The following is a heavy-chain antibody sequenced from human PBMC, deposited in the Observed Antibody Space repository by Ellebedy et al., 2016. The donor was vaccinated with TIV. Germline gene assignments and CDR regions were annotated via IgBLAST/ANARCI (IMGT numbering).Heavy chain of an antibody. J-gene: IGHJ6*02. CDR3: ARRLVICSGGSCPRSYGMDV. D-gene: IGHD2-15*01. CDR1: GLTFSSHA. CDR2: ISGSGGNT. Sequence: GESLKISCAASGLTFSSHAMSWVRQAPGKGLEWVSSISGSGGNTYYADSVRGRFTISRDNSKNTLYLLMNSLRADDTALYYCARRLVICSGGSCPRSYGMDVWGQGTTVTVSS. V-gene: IGHV3-23*01.